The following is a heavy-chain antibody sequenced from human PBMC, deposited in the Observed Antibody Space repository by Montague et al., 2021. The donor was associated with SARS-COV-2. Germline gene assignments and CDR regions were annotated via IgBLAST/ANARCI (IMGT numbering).Heavy chain of an antibody. V-gene: IGHV4-59*12. CDR2: IYYSGST. CDR1: GVSITSYY. D-gene: IGHD3-16*01. J-gene: IGHJ4*02. Sequence: SETLSLTCSISGVSITSYYWSWIRQPPGKGLEWIGHIYYSGSTNXXPSLKSRVRLSIDNPKNQFSLKVESLTAADTAVYYCARDGGNWDYFDYWGQGALVTVSS. CDR3: ARDGGNWDYFDY.